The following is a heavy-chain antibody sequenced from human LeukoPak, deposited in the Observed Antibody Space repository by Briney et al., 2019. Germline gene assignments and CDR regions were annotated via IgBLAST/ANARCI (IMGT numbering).Heavy chain of an antibody. J-gene: IGHJ4*02. CDR2: LSGSGRKT. D-gene: IGHD3-22*01. V-gene: IGHV3-23*01. CDR1: GFTFSSYR. Sequence: GGSLRLSCAASGFTFSSYRMTWVRQAPGKGLEWVSSLSGSGRKTYYADSVKGRFTISRDNSRNTLYLQMDTLRAEDTALYYCAKGRTPFYSDSSGYHTSPYDYWGQGTLVTVSS. CDR3: AKGRTPFYSDSSGYHTSPYDY.